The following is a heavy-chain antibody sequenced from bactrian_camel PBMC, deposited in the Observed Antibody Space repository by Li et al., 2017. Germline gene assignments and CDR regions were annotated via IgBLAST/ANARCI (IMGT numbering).Heavy chain of an antibody. V-gene: IGHV3S40*01. CDR3: AADPNPPCALGAGPIYRYLDV. CDR2: ITTDSRNS. D-gene: IGHD6*01. CDR1: TYSYDRYV. J-gene: IGHJ2*01. Sequence: VQLVESGGGSVQAGGSLNLSCAASTYSYDRYVMAWFRQAPGKEREGVATITTDSRNSFYADSVEGRFTLSLDTAKKMVYLQMNNLKPEDTATYFCAADPNPPCALGAGPIYRYLDVWGQGTQVTVS.